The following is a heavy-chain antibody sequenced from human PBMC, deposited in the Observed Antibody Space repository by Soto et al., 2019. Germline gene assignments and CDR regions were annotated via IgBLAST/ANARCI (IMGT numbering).Heavy chain of an antibody. V-gene: IGHV1-2*02. J-gene: IGHJ4*02. CDR3: ARDVYSVEH. CDR2: INPHSGDT. CDR1: GYSFTGHY. D-gene: IGHD2-8*01. Sequence: ASVKVSCRASGYSFTGHYLHWVRQAPGQGLQWVGWINPHSGDTNYAQRFQARVTMTRDTSVSTAYLELSSLRSDDTAVYYCARDVYSVEHWGQGTLVTVSS.